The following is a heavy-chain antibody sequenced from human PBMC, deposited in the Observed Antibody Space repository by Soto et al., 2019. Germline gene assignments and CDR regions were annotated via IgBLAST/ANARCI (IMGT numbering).Heavy chain of an antibody. V-gene: IGHV4-59*01. CDR3: ARGRDDYGDHDR. CDR1: GGSINTYY. D-gene: IGHD4-17*01. CDR2: IYYSGNP. Sequence: QVQLQESGPGLVKPSETLSLTCTVSGGSINTYYWSWIRQPPGKGLEWVGSIYYSGNPTYNPSLKSRVTISVDTSKNQFSLRLSSVTAADTATYYCARGRDDYGDHDRWGQGTLVTVSS. J-gene: IGHJ5*02.